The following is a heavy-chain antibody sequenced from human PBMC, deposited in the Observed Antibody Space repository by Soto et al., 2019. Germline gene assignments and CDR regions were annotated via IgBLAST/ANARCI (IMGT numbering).Heavy chain of an antibody. CDR3: ARVETYYYGSGSYYSGGRFDY. Sequence: QVQLVESGGGLVKPGGSLRLSCAASGFTLSDYYMSWIRQAPGKGLEWVSYISSSGSTIYYADSVKGRFTISRDNAKNSLYLQMNSLRAEDTAVYYCARVETYYYGSGSYYSGGRFDYWGQGTLVTVSS. CDR1: GFTLSDYY. D-gene: IGHD3-10*01. J-gene: IGHJ4*02. V-gene: IGHV3-11*01. CDR2: ISSSGSTI.